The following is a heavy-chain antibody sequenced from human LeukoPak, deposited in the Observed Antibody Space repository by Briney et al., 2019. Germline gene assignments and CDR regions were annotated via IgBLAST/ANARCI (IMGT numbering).Heavy chain of an antibody. Sequence: PGGSLRLSCAASGFTFRSYAMSWVRQAPGEGLEWVSAISGSGGSTYYADSVKGRFTISRDNSKNTLYLQMNSLRAEDTAVYYCAKVRGVVPAAEGAWFDPWGQGTLVTVSS. CDR1: GFTFRSYA. V-gene: IGHV3-23*01. J-gene: IGHJ5*02. D-gene: IGHD2-2*01. CDR3: AKVRGVVPAAEGAWFDP. CDR2: ISGSGGST.